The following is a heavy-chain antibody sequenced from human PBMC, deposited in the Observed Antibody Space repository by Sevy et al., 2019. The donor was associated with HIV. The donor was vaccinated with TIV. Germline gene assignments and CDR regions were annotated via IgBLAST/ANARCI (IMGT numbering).Heavy chain of an antibody. J-gene: IGHJ6*02. CDR3: ARERDLGYCSGGSCSYYYYGMDV. D-gene: IGHD2-15*01. V-gene: IGHV3-11*01. CDR1: GFTFSDYY. CDR2: ISSSGSTI. Sequence: GGSLRLSCAASGFTFSDYYMSWIRQAPGKGLEWVSYISSSGSTIYYADSVKGRFTISRGNAKNSLYLQMNSLRAEDTAVYYCARERDLGYCSGGSCSYYYYGMDVWGQGTTVTVS.